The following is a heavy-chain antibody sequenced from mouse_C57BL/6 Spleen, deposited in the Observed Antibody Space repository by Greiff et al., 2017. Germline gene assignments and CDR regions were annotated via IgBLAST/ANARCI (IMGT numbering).Heavy chain of an antibody. CDR1: GYSFTGYY. CDR3: ARFDDGYTGWVAY. Sequence: EVKLQESGPELVKPGASVKISCKASGYSFTGYYMNWVKQSPEKSLEWIGVINPSTGGTTYNQKFKAKATLTVDKSSSTAYMQRKRLTSEDSAVYYCARFDDGYTGWVAYGGQGTLVTVSA. CDR2: INPSTGGT. D-gene: IGHD2-3*01. V-gene: IGHV1-42*01. J-gene: IGHJ3*01.